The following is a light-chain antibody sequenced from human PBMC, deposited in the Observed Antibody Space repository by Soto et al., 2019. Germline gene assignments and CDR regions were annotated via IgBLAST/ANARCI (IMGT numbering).Light chain of an antibody. CDR1: KLGYKY. CDR2: QHN. V-gene: IGLV3-1*01. J-gene: IGLJ2*01. Sequence: SSELTQPPSVSVSPGQTASITCSGDKLGYKYACWYQQKPGQSPVLVIYQHNKRPSGIPERFSGSNSGNTATLTISGTQAMDEADYYCQAWDSSTVVFGGGTKLTVL. CDR3: QAWDSSTVV.